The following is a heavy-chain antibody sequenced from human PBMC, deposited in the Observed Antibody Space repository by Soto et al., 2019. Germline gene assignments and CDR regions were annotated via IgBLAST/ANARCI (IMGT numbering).Heavy chain of an antibody. CDR1: GFTFNSYA. V-gene: IGHV3-30*04. D-gene: IGHD3-10*01. CDR3: AKESGPRREFDY. Sequence: QVQLVEAGGGVVQPGRSLSLSCAASGFTFNSYALHWVRRAPGKGLEWVAGISSDVGAKNYASSVQGRFTISRDDSWRTLYLQMNSLRDEDTAVYYCAKESGPRREFDYWGQGTLVTVSS. J-gene: IGHJ4*02. CDR2: ISSDVGAK.